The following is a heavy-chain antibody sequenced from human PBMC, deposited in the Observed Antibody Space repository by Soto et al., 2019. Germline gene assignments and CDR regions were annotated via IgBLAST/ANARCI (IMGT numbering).Heavy chain of an antibody. J-gene: IGHJ4*02. CDR3: ARVGCISTSRYGQLGY. V-gene: IGHV3-30-3*01. D-gene: IGHD2-2*01. CDR1: GFTFSSYA. CDR2: ISYDGSNK. Sequence: LRLSCAASGFTFSSYAMHWVRQAPGKGLEWVAVISYDGSNKYYADSVKGRFTISRDNSKNTLYLQMNSLRAEDTAVYYCARVGCISTSRYGQLGYWGQGTMVTAPQ.